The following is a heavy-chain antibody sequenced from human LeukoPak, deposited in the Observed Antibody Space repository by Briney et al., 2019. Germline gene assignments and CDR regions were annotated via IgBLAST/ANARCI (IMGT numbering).Heavy chain of an antibody. D-gene: IGHD3-22*01. J-gene: IGHJ4*02. CDR1: RYTLTGYY. CDR3: ASHDSSGYIFDY. CDR2: INPNSGGT. Sequence: GASLKVSCKASRYTLTGYYMHWVPQAPGQGLDCMGWINPNSGGTNYAQKFQGRVTMTRDTSISTAYMELSSLRSDDTAVYYCASHDSSGYIFDYWGQGTLVTVSS. V-gene: IGHV1-2*02.